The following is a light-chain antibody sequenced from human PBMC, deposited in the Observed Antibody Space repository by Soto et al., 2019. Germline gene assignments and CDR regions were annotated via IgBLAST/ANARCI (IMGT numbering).Light chain of an antibody. CDR2: DAS. CDR1: HSISRW. V-gene: IGKV1-5*01. Sequence: DIQVTQSPSTLSASVGDRVTITCRASHSISRWLAWYQQKPGKAPKLLIYDASTLGSGVPSSFSGSRSGKEFSLASSCLQPDDFVTYYCQQYNTYVWSFGQANKVEI. CDR3: QQYNTYVWS. J-gene: IGKJ1*01.